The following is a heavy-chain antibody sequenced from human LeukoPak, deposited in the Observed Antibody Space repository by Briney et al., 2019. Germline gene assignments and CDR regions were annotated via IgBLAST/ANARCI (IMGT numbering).Heavy chain of an antibody. CDR1: GYSNSSGYY. CDR2: IYHSGST. V-gene: IGHV4-38-2*01. CDR3: VLSYYYYYYMDV. Sequence: PSETLSLTCAVSGYSNSSGYYWGWIRQPPGKGLEWIGSIYHSGSTYYNPSLKSRVTISVDTSKNQFSLKLSSVTAADTAVYYCVLSYYYYYYMDVWGKGTTVTVSS. J-gene: IGHJ6*03.